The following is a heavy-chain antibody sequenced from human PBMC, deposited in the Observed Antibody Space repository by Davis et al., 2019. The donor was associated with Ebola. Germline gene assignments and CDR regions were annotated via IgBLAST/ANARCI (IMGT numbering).Heavy chain of an antibody. Sequence: SETLSLTCTVSGGSISSGGYSWSWIRQPPGKGLEWIGYIYHSGSTYYNPSLKSRVTISETSKNQFSLKLSSVTAADTAVYYCARCSGGSCEFGLDYWGQGTLVTVSS. D-gene: IGHD2-15*01. J-gene: IGHJ4*02. V-gene: IGHV4-30-2*02. CDR2: IYHSGST. CDR3: ARCSGGSCEFGLDY. CDR1: GGSISSGGYS.